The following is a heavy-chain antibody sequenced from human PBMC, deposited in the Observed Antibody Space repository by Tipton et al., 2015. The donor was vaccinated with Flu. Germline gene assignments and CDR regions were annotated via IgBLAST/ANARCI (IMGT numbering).Heavy chain of an antibody. CDR2: IHYSGDT. D-gene: IGHD6-6*01. Sequence: TLSLTCTVSGGSISDNYWSWIRQPPGRGLEWIGYIHYSGDTKYNPSLEGRVTILVDTSKNQFSLNLRSVTAADTAGYYCARGGASSQWVDPWGQGTLVTVSS. CDR1: GGSISDNY. J-gene: IGHJ5*02. CDR3: ARGGASSQWVDP. V-gene: IGHV4-59*01.